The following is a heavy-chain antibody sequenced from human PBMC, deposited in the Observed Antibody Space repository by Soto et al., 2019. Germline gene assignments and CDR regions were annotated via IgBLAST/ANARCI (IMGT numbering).Heavy chain of an antibody. CDR1: GFTFSSYG. V-gene: IGHV3-33*01. D-gene: IGHD5-12*01. CDR2: IWYDGSNK. CDR3: ARDAGGDYDFTLGY. J-gene: IGHJ4*02. Sequence: QVQLVESGGGVVQPGRSLRLSCAASGFTFSSYGMHWVRQAPGKGLEWVAVIWYDGSNKYYADSVKGRFTISRDNSKNTLYLQMNSLRAEDTAVYYCARDAGGDYDFTLGYWGQQTLVTVS.